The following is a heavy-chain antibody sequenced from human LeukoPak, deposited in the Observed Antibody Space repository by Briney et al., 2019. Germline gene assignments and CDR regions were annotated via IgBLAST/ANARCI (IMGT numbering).Heavy chain of an antibody. D-gene: IGHD2-21*02. V-gene: IGHV3-21*01. CDR3: AKDIDSGGAVTAPDY. J-gene: IGHJ4*02. CDR2: ISSSSSYI. CDR1: GFTFSSYS. Sequence: GGSLRLSCAASGFTFSSYSMNWVRQAPGKGLEWVSSISSSSSYIYYADSVKGRFTISRDNAKNSLYLQMNSLRAEDTAVYYCAKDIDSGGAVTAPDYWGQGTLVTVSS.